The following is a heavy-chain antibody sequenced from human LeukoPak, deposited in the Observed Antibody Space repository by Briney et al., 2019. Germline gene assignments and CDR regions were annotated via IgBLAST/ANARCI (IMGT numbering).Heavy chain of an antibody. CDR3: ARDQYYYDSSGYYSSYYYYYYMDV. V-gene: IGHV4-61*02. D-gene: IGHD3-22*01. Sequence: SETLSLTCTVSGGSISSGSYYWSWIRQPAGKGLEWIGRIYTSGSTNYNPSLKSRVTISVDTSKNQFSLKLSSVTAADTAVYCCARDQYYYDSSGYYSSYYYYYYMDVWGKGTTVTVSS. J-gene: IGHJ6*03. CDR1: GGSISSGSYY. CDR2: IYTSGST.